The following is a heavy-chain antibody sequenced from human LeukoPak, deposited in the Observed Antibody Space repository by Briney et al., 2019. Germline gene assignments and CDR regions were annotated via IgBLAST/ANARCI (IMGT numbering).Heavy chain of an antibody. CDR1: GLVFSGYR. V-gene: IGHV3-53*01. Sequence: GGSLRLSCAAAGLVFSGYRMHWVRQAPGKGLEWVSVIYSGGSTYYADSVKGRFTISRDNSKNTLYLQMNSLRAEDTAVYYCARGGVWFDPXXXXXLXTVXS. D-gene: IGHD3-16*01. J-gene: IGHJ5*02. CDR3: ARGGVWFDP. CDR2: IYSGGST.